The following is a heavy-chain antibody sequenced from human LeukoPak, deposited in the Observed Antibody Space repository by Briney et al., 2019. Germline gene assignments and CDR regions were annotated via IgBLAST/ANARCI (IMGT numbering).Heavy chain of an antibody. CDR1: GDSISSNTYF. CDR2: IYYSGST. D-gene: IGHD2-15*01. V-gene: IGHV4-39*01. J-gene: IGHJ4*02. CDR3: ARLAYCSGGSCHHDY. Sequence: SETLSLTCTVSGDSISSNTYFWAWVRQPPGKGLEWIGTIYYSGSTYYNPSLNSRVTISVDTSKNQFSLKVTSVTAADTAVYYCARLAYCSGGSCHHDYWGQGTLVTVPS.